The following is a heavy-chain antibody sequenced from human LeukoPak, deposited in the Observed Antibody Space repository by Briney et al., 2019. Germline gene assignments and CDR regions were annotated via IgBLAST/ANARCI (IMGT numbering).Heavy chain of an antibody. CDR3: ASGGGYEFDM. Sequence: PGGSLRLSCVVSGFTVSNNYMSWVREAPGKGLEWVSVIYSGGSISYADSVKGRFTISRDNSKNMLFLQMNSLRAEDTAVYYCASGGGYEFDMWGQGTMVTVSS. CDR2: IYSGGSI. CDR1: GFTVSNNY. D-gene: IGHD5-12*01. V-gene: IGHV3-66*01. J-gene: IGHJ3*02.